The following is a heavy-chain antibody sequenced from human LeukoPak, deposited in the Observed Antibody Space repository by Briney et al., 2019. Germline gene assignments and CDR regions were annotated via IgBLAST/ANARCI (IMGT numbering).Heavy chain of an antibody. D-gene: IGHD3-22*01. V-gene: IGHV1-24*01. CDR3: ATSTLITTYAFDI. Sequence: GASVKVSCKVSGYTLTELSMHWVRQAPGKGLEWMGGFDPEDGETIYAQKFQGRVTMTEDTSTDTAYMELSSLRSEDTAVYYRATSTLITTYAFDIWGQGTMVTVSS. CDR2: FDPEDGET. CDR1: GYTLTELS. J-gene: IGHJ3*02.